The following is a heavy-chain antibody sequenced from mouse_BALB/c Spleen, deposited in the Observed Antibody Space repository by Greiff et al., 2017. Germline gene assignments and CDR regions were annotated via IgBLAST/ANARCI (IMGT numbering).Heavy chain of an antibody. J-gene: IGHJ4*01. CDR3: ARGDAMDY. Sequence: EVHLVESGGGLVQPGGSRKLSCAASGFTFSSFGMHWVRQAPEKGLEWVAYISSGSSTIYYADTVKGRFTISRDNPKHTLFLQMTSLRSEDTAMYYCARGDAMDYWGQGTSVTVSS. V-gene: IGHV5-17*02. CDR1: GFTFSSFG. CDR2: ISSGSSTI.